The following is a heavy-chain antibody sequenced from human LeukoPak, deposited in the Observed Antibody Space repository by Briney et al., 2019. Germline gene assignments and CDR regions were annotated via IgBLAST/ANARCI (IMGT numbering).Heavy chain of an antibody. Sequence: ASVKVSCKASGYAFNGYVIHFVRQAPGQGLEWMGWIKPNGGGTHYAQRFRDRVTVTRDTSISTAYMELSRLRSDDTAVYYCARDRGATTEDAFDIWGQGTMVTVSS. V-gene: IGHV1-2*02. CDR2: IKPNGGGT. D-gene: IGHD1-26*01. CDR3: ARDRGATTEDAFDI. CDR1: GYAFNGYV. J-gene: IGHJ3*02.